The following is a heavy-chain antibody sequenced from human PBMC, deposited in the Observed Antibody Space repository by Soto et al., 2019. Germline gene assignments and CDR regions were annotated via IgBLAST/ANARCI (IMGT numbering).Heavy chain of an antibody. D-gene: IGHD2-21*02. CDR3: ARERGDSVGFDY. J-gene: IGHJ4*02. V-gene: IGHV4-59*01. Sequence: QVQLQESGPGLVKPSETLSLTCTVSGGSINSYYWSWIRQPPGKGLEWIGYIYYSGNTNYNPTLKSRVTISVDTSKNQFSRKLSSVTAADTAVYYCARERGDSVGFDYWGQGALVTVSS. CDR1: GGSINSYY. CDR2: IYYSGNT.